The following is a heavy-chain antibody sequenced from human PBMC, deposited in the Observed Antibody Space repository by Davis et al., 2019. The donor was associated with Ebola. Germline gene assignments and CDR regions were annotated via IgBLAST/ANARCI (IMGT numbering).Heavy chain of an antibody. D-gene: IGHD2/OR15-2a*01. V-gene: IGHV3-21*01. Sequence: GESLKISCVASGFTFTNDNMNWVRQAPGKGLEWVASISSSSSYIYYAESVKGRFTISRDNAENSVFLQMDSLRAEDTAMYYCAREPLLGYYIDVWGKGTTVTVSS. CDR1: GFTFTNDN. CDR2: ISSSSSYI. CDR3: AREPLLGYYIDV. J-gene: IGHJ6*03.